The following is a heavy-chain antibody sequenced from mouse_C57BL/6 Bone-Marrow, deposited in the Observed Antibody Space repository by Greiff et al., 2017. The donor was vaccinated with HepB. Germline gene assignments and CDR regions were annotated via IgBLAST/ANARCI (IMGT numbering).Heavy chain of an antibody. Sequence: VQLQQSVAELVRPGASVKLSCTASGFNIKNSYMHWVKQRPEQGLEWIGRIDPANGNTKYAPKFQGKATITADTTSNTAYLQLSSLTSEDTAVYYAAIRYGSSYAWFAYWGQGTLVTVSA. CDR2: IDPANGNT. CDR3: AIRYGSSYAWFAY. CDR1: GFNIKNSY. V-gene: IGHV14-3*01. J-gene: IGHJ3*01. D-gene: IGHD1-1*01.